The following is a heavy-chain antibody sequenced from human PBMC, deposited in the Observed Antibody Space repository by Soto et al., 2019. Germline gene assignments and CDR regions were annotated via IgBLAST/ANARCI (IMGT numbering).Heavy chain of an antibody. Sequence: QVQLVQSGAEMKKPGASVKVSCKASGYTFTSYGISWVRQAPGQGLEWMGWISAYNGNTNYAQKLQGRVTMTTDTSTSTGYMELRSLRSDDTAVYYCARMYYYDSSGPNWFDPWGQGTLVTVSS. CDR1: GYTFTSYG. CDR3: ARMYYYDSSGPNWFDP. D-gene: IGHD3-22*01. CDR2: ISAYNGNT. V-gene: IGHV1-18*01. J-gene: IGHJ5*02.